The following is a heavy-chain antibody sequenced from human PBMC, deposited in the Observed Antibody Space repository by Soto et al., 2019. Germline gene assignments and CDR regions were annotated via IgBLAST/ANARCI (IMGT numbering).Heavy chain of an antibody. CDR2: IKSKTDGGT. CDR1: GVTFTNAW. CDR3: TTDSYSSIRIVRFDY. J-gene: IGHJ4*01. Sequence: GGSLRLSCAASGVTFTNAWINWVRQAPGKGLEWVGRIKSKTDGGTDYAEPVKGRFAISRDDSNNMVYLQMNSLRTEDTAVYYCTTDSYSSIRIVRFDYWGHGTLVTVSS. V-gene: IGHV3-15*07. D-gene: IGHD2-2*01.